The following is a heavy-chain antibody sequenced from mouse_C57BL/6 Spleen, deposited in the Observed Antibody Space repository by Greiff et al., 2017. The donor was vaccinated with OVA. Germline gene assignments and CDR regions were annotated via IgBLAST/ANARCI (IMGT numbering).Heavy chain of an antibody. Sequence: QVQLQQSGAELVKPGASVKMSCKASGYTFTTYPIEWMKQNHGKSLEWIGNFHPYNDDTKYNEKFKGKATLTVEKSSSTVYLELSRLTSDDSAVYYCARGGVTTVVARDWYFDFWGTGTTVTVSS. CDR3: ARGGVTTVVARDWYFDF. V-gene: IGHV1-47*01. D-gene: IGHD1-1*01. J-gene: IGHJ1*03. CDR2: FHPYNDDT. CDR1: GYTFTTYP.